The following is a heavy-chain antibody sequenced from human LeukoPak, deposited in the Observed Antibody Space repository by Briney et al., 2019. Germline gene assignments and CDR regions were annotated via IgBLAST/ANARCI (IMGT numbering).Heavy chain of an antibody. CDR2: TRSKANSYAT. CDR3: TSRYSSKFGRDY. V-gene: IGHV3-73*01. D-gene: IGHD6-13*01. Sequence: PGGSLRLSCAASGFTFIGSAMHWVRQASGKGLEEVGRTRSKANSYATAYPASVKGRFTISRDDSKNTAYLQMNSVKTEDTAVYYCTSRYSSKFGRDYWGQRTLVTVSS. J-gene: IGHJ4*02. CDR1: GFTFIGSA.